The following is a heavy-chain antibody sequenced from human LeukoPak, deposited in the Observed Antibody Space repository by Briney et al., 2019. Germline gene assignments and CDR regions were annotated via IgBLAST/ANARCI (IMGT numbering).Heavy chain of an antibody. CDR1: GGSFSGYY. D-gene: IGHD1-14*01. CDR3: ARGRTSNWFDP. J-gene: IGHJ5*02. V-gene: IGHV4-34*01. CDR2: INHSGST. Sequence: SETLSLTCAVYGGSFSGYYWSWIRQPPGKGLEWIGEINHSGSTNYNPSLKSRVTTSVDTSKNQLSLELTSVTAADTAVYYCARGRTSNWFDPWGQGTLVTVSS.